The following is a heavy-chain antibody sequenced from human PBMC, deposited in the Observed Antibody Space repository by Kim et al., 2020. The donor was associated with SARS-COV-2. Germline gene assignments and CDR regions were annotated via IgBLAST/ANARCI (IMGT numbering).Heavy chain of an antibody. D-gene: IGHD3-22*01. J-gene: IGHJ3*02. CDR1: GYSFTSYW. V-gene: IGHV5-51*01. CDR2: IYPGDSDT. CDR3: ARPRGGRYYYDSSGYYGAAFDI. Sequence: GESLKISCKGSGYSFTSYWIGWVRQMPGKGLEWMGIIYPGDSDTRYSPSFQGQVTISADKSISTAYLQWSSLKASDTAMYYCARPRGGRYYYDSSGYYGAAFDIWGQGTMVTVSS.